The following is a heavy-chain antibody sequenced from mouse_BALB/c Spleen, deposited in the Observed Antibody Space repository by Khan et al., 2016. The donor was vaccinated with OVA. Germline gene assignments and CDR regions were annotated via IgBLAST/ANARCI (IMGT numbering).Heavy chain of an antibody. D-gene: IGHD2-2*01. CDR2: IYPGSGTT. Sequence: QVQLQQSGPELVKPGASVKMSCKASGYKFTDYVISWVKQRTGQGLEWIGDIYPGSGTTYYNERFEGKATLTADKSSNTAYMQFRSLTSEDSAVCFYAGSYGNDGAWFVYWGQGTLVTVSA. CDR1: GYKFTDYV. V-gene: IGHV1-81*01. CDR3: AGSYGNDGAWFVY. J-gene: IGHJ3*01.